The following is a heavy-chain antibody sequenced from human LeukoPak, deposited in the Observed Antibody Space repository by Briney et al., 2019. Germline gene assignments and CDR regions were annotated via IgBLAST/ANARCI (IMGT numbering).Heavy chain of an antibody. D-gene: IGHD3-10*01. V-gene: IGHV1-24*01. Sequence: GASVMVSCKVSGYTLTELSMHWVRQAPGKGLEWMGGFDPEDGETIYAQKFQGRVTMTEDTSTDTAYMELSSLRSEDTAVYYCATDRPYYGSGSYYTTHWGQGTLVTVSS. J-gene: IGHJ4*02. CDR3: ATDRPYYGSGSYYTTH. CDR2: FDPEDGET. CDR1: GYTLTELS.